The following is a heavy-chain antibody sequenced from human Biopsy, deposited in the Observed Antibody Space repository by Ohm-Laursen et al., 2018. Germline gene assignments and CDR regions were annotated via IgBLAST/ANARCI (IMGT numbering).Heavy chain of an antibody. J-gene: IGHJ4*02. V-gene: IGHV3-11*01. CDR1: GFTFSDYY. D-gene: IGHD4-23*01. CDR2: ITNTGRTV. Sequence: GSLRLSCAASGFTFSDYYMNWNRQAPGKGPEWVSFITNTGRTVYADSVKGRFTISRDNADNSLHLQMKSLRAEDTAVYYCARGSNDFGGLYFPRWGQGTLLTVSS. CDR3: ARGSNDFGGLYFPR.